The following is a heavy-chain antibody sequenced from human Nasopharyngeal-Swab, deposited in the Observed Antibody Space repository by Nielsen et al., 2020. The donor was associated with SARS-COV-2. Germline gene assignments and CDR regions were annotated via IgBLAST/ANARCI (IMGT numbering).Heavy chain of an antibody. CDR3: ARQTDVPGDAFDI. V-gene: IGHV5-10-1*01. D-gene: IGHD2-2*01. Sequence: GESLKISCKGSGYSFTSYWISWVRQMPGKGLEWMGRIDPSDSYTNYSPSFQGHVTTSADKSISTAYLQWSSLKASDTAMYYCARQTDVPGDAFDIWGQGTMVTVSS. CDR1: GYSFTSYW. J-gene: IGHJ3*02. CDR2: IDPSDSYT.